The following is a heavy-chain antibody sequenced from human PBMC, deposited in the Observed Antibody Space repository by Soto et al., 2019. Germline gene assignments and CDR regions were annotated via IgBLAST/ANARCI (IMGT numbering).Heavy chain of an antibody. Sequence: EVQLVESGGGLIQPGGSLRLSCAVAGFTVSNNYMSWVRQAPGKGLEGVSVIYSGGYTAYGDSVKGRFTISRDNSKNPQYLQINRRGAADPRCFYGGTHPGGGGYWGQGTLVTVSS. CDR2: IYSGGYT. CDR1: GFTVSNNY. V-gene: IGHV3-53*01. J-gene: IGHJ4*02. D-gene: IGHD3-10*01. CDR3: GTHPGGGGY.